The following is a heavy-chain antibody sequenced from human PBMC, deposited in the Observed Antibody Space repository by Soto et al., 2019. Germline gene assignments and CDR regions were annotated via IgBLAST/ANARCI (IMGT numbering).Heavy chain of an antibody. CDR2: IDPSDSYT. CDR1: GYSFTSYW. D-gene: IGHD6-13*01. V-gene: IGHV5-10-1*01. CDR3: ASPSRYSSSWYAFDI. Sequence: PGESLKISCKGSGYSFTSYWISWVRQMPGKGLEWMGRIDPSDSYTNYSPSFQGHVTISADKSISTAYLQWSSLKASDTAMYYCASPSRYSSSWYAFDIWGQGTMVTV. J-gene: IGHJ3*02.